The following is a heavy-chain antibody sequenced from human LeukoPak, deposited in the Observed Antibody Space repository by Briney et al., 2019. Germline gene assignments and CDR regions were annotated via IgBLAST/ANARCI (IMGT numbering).Heavy chain of an antibody. V-gene: IGHV4-4*02. CDR2: IYHSGST. CDR3: ARLQRVTMNAFDI. CDR1: GGSISSSNW. Sequence: SETLSLTCAVSGGSISSSNWWSWVRQPPGQGLEWIGEIYHSGSTNYNPSLKSRVTISIAKSKNQFSLKLSSVTAADTAVYYCARLQRVTMNAFDIWGQGTMVTVSS. D-gene: IGHD3-22*01. J-gene: IGHJ3*02.